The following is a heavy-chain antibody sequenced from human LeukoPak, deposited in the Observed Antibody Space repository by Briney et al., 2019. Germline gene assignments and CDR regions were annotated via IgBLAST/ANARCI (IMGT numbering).Heavy chain of an antibody. J-gene: IGHJ4*02. V-gene: IGHV3-21*01. CDR1: GFTFSNYW. Sequence: GGSLRLSCAASGFTFSNYWMNWVRQAPGKGLEWVSSISSSSSYIYYADSVKGRFTISRDNAKNSLYLQMNSLRAEDTAVYYCARESSLGYCSGGSCYLLDYWGQGTLVTVSS. D-gene: IGHD2-15*01. CDR3: ARESSLGYCSGGSCYLLDY. CDR2: ISSSSSYI.